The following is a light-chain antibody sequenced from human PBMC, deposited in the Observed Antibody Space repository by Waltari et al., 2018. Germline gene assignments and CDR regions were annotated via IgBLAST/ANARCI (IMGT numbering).Light chain of an antibody. CDR3: CSYAGSSTLV. CDR2: EGS. Sequence: QSALTQPASVSGSPGQSITISCTGTSSDVGRYNLVSWYQQHPGKAPKLMIYEGSKRPSGVSNRFSCSKSGNTASLTISGLQAEDEADYYCCSYAGSSTLVFGGGTKLTVL. CDR1: SSDVGRYNL. V-gene: IGLV2-23*01. J-gene: IGLJ3*02.